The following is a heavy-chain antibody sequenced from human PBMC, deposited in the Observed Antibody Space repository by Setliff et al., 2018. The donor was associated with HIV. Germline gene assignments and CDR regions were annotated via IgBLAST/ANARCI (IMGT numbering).Heavy chain of an antibody. D-gene: IGHD6-13*01. CDR2: IIPIFGTT. V-gene: IGHV1-69*13. Sequence: ASVKVSCKASGGTFSTYAISWVRQAPGQGLGWMGGIIPIFGTTNYAQKFQGRVTITADDSTSTAYMELTSLRSEDTAVYYCARDPDRVRGIYYYYMDVWGQGTTVTVSS. CDR3: ARDPDRVRGIYYYYMDV. J-gene: IGHJ6*03. CDR1: GGTFSTYA.